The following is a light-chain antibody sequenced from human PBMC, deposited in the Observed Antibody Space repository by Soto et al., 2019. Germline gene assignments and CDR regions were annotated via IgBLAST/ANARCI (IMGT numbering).Light chain of an antibody. J-gene: IGLJ1*01. Sequence: QSVLTQPPSASGTPGQRVTISCSGSSSNIGSNTVSWYQHLPGTAPKLLIYSNNQRPSGVPDRFSGSKSGTSASLAISGLQAEDEADYYCSSYTSSSTPYVFGTGTKVTVL. CDR3: SSYTSSSTPYV. V-gene: IGLV1-44*01. CDR2: SNN. CDR1: SSNIGSNT.